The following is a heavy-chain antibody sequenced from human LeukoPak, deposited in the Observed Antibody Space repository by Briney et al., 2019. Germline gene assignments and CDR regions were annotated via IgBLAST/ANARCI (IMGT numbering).Heavy chain of an antibody. CDR3: ATLPYYYDSSGYPGY. V-gene: IGHV1-18*01. J-gene: IGHJ4*02. CDR1: GYTFTSYG. Sequence: ASVKVSCKASGYTFTSYGISWVRQAPGQGREWMGWISAYNGNTNYAQKLQGRVTMTTDTSTSTAYMELRSLRSDDTAVYYCATLPYYYDSSGYPGYWGQGTLVTVSS. CDR2: ISAYNGNT. D-gene: IGHD3-22*01.